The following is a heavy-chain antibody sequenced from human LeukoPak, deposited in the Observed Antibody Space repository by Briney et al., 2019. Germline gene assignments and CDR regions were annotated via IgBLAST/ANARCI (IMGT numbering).Heavy chain of an antibody. CDR1: GGSINSYW. CDR3: ARAGYTISSYRFDY. Sequence: SETLSLTCSVSGGSINSYWWSWIRQPAGKGLEFIGRIYTTGMTNYNPSLKSRVSMSVDTSKNQFSLELRTVTAADTAVYFCARAGYTISSYRFDYWGQGALVTVSS. CDR2: IYTTGMT. D-gene: IGHD3-16*02. J-gene: IGHJ4*02. V-gene: IGHV4-4*07.